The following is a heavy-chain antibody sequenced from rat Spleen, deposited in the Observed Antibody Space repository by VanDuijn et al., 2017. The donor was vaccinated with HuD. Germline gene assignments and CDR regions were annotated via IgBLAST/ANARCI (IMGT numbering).Heavy chain of an antibody. V-gene: IGHV5-7*01. CDR3: ARAQEVMDA. CDR2: ISYDGSST. Sequence: EVHLVESGGGLVQPGRSMKLSCAASGFTFSDYNMAWVRQAPKKGLEWVATISYDGSSTYYRDSVKGRFTISRDNAKSTLYLQMDSLRSEDTATYYCARAQEVMDAWGQGASVTVSS. CDR1: GFTFSDYN. J-gene: IGHJ4*01.